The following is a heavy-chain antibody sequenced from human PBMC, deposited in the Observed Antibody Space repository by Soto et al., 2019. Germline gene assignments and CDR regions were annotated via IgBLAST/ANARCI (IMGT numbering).Heavy chain of an antibody. V-gene: IGHV4-34*01. CDR1: GVSFSGYY. Sequence: SETLSLTCAVYGVSFSGYYWSWIRQPPGKGLEWIGEINHSGSTNYNPSLKSRVTISVDTSKNQFSLKLSSVTAADTAVYYCARGRSAGIAAAGTGLYRFDPWGQGTLVTVSS. D-gene: IGHD6-13*01. CDR3: ARGRSAGIAAAGTGLYRFDP. J-gene: IGHJ5*02. CDR2: INHSGST.